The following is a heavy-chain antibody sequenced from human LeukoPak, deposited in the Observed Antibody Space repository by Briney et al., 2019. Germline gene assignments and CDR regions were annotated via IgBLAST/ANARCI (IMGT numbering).Heavy chain of an antibody. Sequence: GGSLRLSCAASGFTFSSYAMSWVRQAPGKGLEWVSAISGSGGSTYYADSVKGRFTISRDNSKNTLYLQMNSLRAEDTAVYYCAKDLRFLEWLPVYYYYYGMDVWGKGTRVTVSS. J-gene: IGHJ6*04. CDR3: AKDLRFLEWLPVYYYYYGMDV. CDR1: GFTFSSYA. D-gene: IGHD3-3*01. CDR2: ISGSGGST. V-gene: IGHV3-23*01.